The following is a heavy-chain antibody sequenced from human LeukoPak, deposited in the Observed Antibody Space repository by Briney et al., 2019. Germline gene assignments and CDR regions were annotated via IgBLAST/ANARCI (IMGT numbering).Heavy chain of an antibody. CDR3: AKELTTERTPGVDS. CDR2: ISGSGDTT. D-gene: IGHD4-17*01. Sequence: GGSLRLSCTASGFTLSSYSMSWVRQGPGTGLEWVSAISGSGDTTFYADSVKGRFTISGDNSKKTLYLQVNSLRAEDTAVYFCAKELTTERTPGVDSWGQGTLVTVSS. V-gene: IGHV3-23*01. J-gene: IGHJ4*02. CDR1: GFTLSSYS.